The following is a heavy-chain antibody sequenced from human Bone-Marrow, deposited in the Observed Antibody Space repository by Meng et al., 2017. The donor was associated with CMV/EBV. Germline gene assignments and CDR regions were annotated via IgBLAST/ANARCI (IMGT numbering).Heavy chain of an antibody. CDR1: GGSISSSHW. D-gene: IGHD6-13*01. J-gene: IGHJ4*02. V-gene: IGHV4-4*02. CDR2: IYHSGST. CDR3: VRDEQQLVRGFDY. Sequence: AVSGGSISSSHWWSWVRQPPGKGLEWIGEIYHSGSTNYNPSLKSRVTISVDKSKNQFSLKLSSVTAADTAVYYCVRDEQQLVRGFDYWGQGTLVTVSS.